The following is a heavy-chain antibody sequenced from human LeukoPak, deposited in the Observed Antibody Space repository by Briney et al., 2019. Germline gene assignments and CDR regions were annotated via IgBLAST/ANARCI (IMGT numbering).Heavy chain of an antibody. Sequence: SETLSLTCTVSGGSISSYYWSWIRQPPGKGLEWIGYIYYSGSTNYNPSLKSRVTISVDTSKNQFSLKLSSVTAADTAVYYCARDGERIADAFDIWGQGTMVTVSS. CDR1: GGSISSYY. D-gene: IGHD6-13*01. CDR3: ARDGERIADAFDI. CDR2: IYYSGST. J-gene: IGHJ3*02. V-gene: IGHV4-59*01.